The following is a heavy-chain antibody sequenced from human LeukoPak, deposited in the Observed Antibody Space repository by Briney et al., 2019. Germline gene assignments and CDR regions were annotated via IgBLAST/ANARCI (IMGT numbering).Heavy chain of an antibody. V-gene: IGHV1-18*01. Sequence: GASVKVSCKASGYIFTSYGISWVRQAPGQGLEWMGWIAAYQGNTAWAQKFQGRVTMTTDTSTSTAYMELRSLRSDDTAVYYCARVLVPATADFDYWGQGTLVTVSS. D-gene: IGHD2-2*01. J-gene: IGHJ4*02. CDR1: GYIFTSYG. CDR2: IAAYQGNT. CDR3: ARVLVPATADFDY.